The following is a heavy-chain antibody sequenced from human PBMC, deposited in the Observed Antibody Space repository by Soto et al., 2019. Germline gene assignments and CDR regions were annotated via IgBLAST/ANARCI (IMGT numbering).Heavy chain of an antibody. D-gene: IGHD4-17*01. Sequence: GGSLRFSCAASGFTFSSYAMSWVRQAPGKGLEWVSAISGSGGSTYYADSVKGRFTISRDNSKNTLYLQMNSLRAEDTAVYYCAKDRSMTTVTTGYYYYGMDVWGQGTTVTVSS. J-gene: IGHJ6*02. V-gene: IGHV3-23*01. CDR2: ISGSGGST. CDR3: AKDRSMTTVTTGYYYYGMDV. CDR1: GFTFSSYA.